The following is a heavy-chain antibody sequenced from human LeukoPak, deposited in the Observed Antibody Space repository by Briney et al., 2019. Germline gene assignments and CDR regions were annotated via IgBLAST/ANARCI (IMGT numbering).Heavy chain of an antibody. CDR1: GGSISSSNW. J-gene: IGHJ4*02. CDR3: ARLPSYGYCSGGSCYPGGLDY. V-gene: IGHV4-4*02. D-gene: IGHD2-15*01. CDR2: IYHSGST. Sequence: PSETLSLTCAVSGGSISSSNWWSWVRQPPGKGLEWIGEIYHSGSTNYNPSLKSRVTISVDKSKNQFSLKLSSVTAADTAVYYCARLPSYGYCSGGSCYPGGLDYWGQGTLVTVSS.